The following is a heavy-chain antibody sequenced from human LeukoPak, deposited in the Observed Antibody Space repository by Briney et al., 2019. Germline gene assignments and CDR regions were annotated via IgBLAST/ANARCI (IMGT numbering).Heavy chain of an antibody. CDR3: ARGGDGYNYSPFDY. D-gene: IGHD5-24*01. J-gene: IGHJ4*02. Sequence: SETLSLTCTVSGGSISSTSYSWSWIRQPPGKGLEWIGYIYHSGSTYYNPSLKSRVTISVDRSKNQFSLKLSSVTAADTAVYYCARGGDGYNYSPFDYWGQGTLVTVSS. CDR2: IYHSGST. CDR1: GGSISSTSYS. V-gene: IGHV4-30-2*01.